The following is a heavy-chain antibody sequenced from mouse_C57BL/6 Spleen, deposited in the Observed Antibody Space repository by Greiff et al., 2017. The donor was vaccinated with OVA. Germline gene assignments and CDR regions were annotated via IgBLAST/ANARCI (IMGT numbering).Heavy chain of an antibody. CDR2: IYPGSGST. J-gene: IGHJ3*01. CDR3: ARSDWAWFAY. V-gene: IGHV1-55*01. Sequence: QVQLQQPGAELVKPGASVTMSCKASGYTFTSYWITWVKQRPGQGLEWIGDIYPGSGSTNYNEKFKSKATLTVYTSSSTAYMQLSSLTSEDSAVYYCARSDWAWFAYWGQGTLVTVSA. CDR1: GYTFTSYW. D-gene: IGHD4-1*01.